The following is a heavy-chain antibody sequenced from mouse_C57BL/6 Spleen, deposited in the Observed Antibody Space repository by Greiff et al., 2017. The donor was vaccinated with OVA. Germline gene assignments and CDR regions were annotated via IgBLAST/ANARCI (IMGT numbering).Heavy chain of an antibody. CDR2: IDPEDGET. CDR1: GYTFTSYW. CDR3: ARGIY. J-gene: IGHJ3*01. V-gene: IGHV14-2*01. Sequence: VQLQQPGTELVKPGASVKLSCKASGYTFTSYWMHWVKQRPGQGLEWIGRIDPEDGETKYAPKFQGKATITADTSSNTAYLQLSSLTSEDTAVYYCARGIYWGQGTLVTVSA.